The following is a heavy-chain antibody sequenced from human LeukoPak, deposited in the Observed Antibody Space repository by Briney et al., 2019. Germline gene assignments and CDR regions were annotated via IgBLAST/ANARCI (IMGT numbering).Heavy chain of an antibody. Sequence: ASVKVSCKASGYTFTSYDINWVRQATGQGLEWMGWMNPNSGNTGYAQKFQGRVTMTKNTSISTAYMELSSLRSEDTAVYYCARGSRRDGYNTLVDSWGQGTRVTVSS. CDR2: MNPNSGNT. D-gene: IGHD5-24*01. CDR1: GYTFTSYD. V-gene: IGHV1-8*01. CDR3: ARGSRRDGYNTLVDS. J-gene: IGHJ4*02.